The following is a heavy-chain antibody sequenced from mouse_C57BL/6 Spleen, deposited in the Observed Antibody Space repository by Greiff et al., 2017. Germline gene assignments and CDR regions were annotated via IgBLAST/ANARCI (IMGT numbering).Heavy chain of an antibody. CDR2: ISSGSSTI. V-gene: IGHV5-17*01. CDR1: GFTFSDYG. Sequence: EVKLVESGGGLVKPGGSLKLSCAASGFTFSDYGMHWVRQAPEKGLEWVAYISSGSSTIYYADTVKGRFTISRDNAKNTLFLQMTSLRSEDTTMYYCAGGNYAMDYWGQGASVTVAS. J-gene: IGHJ4*01. CDR3: AGGNYAMDY.